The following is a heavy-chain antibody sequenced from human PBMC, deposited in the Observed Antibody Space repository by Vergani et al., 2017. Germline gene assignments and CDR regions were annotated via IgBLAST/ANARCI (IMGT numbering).Heavy chain of an antibody. D-gene: IGHD2-2*01. Sequence: QVHLNEAGPGLVKPSQTLSLTCTVSGASITSGSFYWSWIRQPAGKGLEWIGRIHASGTKNYNPSLRSRVTLSVDTSKNQLSLKLSSVTAADTAVYYCARVGRDCSSTSCFFDYWGQGTLVTVSS. CDR3: ARVGRDCSSTSCFFDY. CDR2: IHASGTK. CDR1: GASITSGSFY. V-gene: IGHV4-61*02. J-gene: IGHJ4*02.